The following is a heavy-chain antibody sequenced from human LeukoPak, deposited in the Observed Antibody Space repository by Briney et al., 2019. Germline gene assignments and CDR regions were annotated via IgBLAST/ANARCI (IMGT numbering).Heavy chain of an antibody. Sequence: GASVKVSCKASGYTFTSYGISWVRQAPGQGLEWMGWISAYNGNTNYAQNLQGRVIMTTDTSTSTAYMELRSLKSDDTAVYYCARDRSSSWYHGGGFDPWGQGTLVTVSS. CDR1: GYTFTSYG. J-gene: IGHJ5*02. CDR2: ISAYNGNT. D-gene: IGHD6-13*01. V-gene: IGHV1-18*01. CDR3: ARDRSSSWYHGGGFDP.